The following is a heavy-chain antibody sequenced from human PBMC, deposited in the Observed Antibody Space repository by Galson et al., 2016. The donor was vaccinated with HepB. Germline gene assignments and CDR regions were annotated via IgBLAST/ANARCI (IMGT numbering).Heavy chain of an antibody. Sequence: SLRLSCAASGFTFTAYSMTWVRQAPGKGLEWVSFISSSTNYIYYADSLKGRFTISRDNAKTSVYLQMNSLRAEDTAVYYCARERYKRQIDFWGQGTLVTVSS. CDR2: ISSSTNYI. J-gene: IGHJ4*02. CDR1: GFTFTAYS. V-gene: IGHV3-21*01. D-gene: IGHD1-1*01. CDR3: ARERYKRQIDF.